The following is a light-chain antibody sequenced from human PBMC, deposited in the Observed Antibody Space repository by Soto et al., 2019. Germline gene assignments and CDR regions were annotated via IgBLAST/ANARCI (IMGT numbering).Light chain of an antibody. V-gene: IGKV1-5*01. Sequence: DIQMTQSPPSVSASVGDTVTVTCRASQSVSGWLAWYQQKPGEAPKLLIYDASALPRGVPSRFSGSGSGTKFTLTIASLQPDDFATYYCQQYETFSGTFGPGTKVDIK. J-gene: IGKJ1*01. CDR1: QSVSGW. CDR2: DAS. CDR3: QQYETFSGT.